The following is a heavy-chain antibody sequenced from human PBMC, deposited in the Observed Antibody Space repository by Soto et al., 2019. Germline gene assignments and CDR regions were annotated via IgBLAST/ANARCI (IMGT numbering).Heavy chain of an antibody. V-gene: IGHV3-23*01. D-gene: IGHD3-22*01. Sequence: EVQLLESGGGLVQPGGSLRLSCAASGFTFSSYAMSWVRQPPGKGLEGVSAISGSGGSTYYADSVKGRFTISRDNSKNTLYLQMNSLRAEDTAVYYCAKDGYYDSSGYYGVFDAFDIWGQGTMVTVSS. CDR1: GFTFSSYA. CDR3: AKDGYYDSSGYYGVFDAFDI. J-gene: IGHJ3*02. CDR2: ISGSGGST.